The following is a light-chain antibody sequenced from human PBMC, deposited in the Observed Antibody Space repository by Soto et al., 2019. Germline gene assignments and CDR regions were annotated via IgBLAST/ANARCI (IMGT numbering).Light chain of an antibody. CDR2: GAS. CDR1: QSVSSSY. V-gene: IGKV3-20*01. CDR3: QQYGNWPT. J-gene: IGKJ1*01. Sequence: EIVLTQSPGTLSLSPGERAILSCRASQSVSSSYLAWYRQKPGQAPSLLIYGASSRATGIPARFSGSGSGTEFTLTISRVQSEDFAVYYCQQYGNWPTFGQGTKVDIK.